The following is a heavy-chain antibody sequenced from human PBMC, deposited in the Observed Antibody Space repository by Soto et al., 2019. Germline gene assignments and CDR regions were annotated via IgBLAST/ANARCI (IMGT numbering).Heavy chain of an antibody. CDR3: ARGGSETSHTQDV. V-gene: IGHV1-69*01. Sequence: QVQLVQSGAEVKKPGSSVKVSCRASGGNFCSYAISWVRQAPGQGLEWMGGIIPLFGTANYAQKCRARVTITADEFTSTGYMEVSSLRSEGTVVYYCARGGSETSHTQDVWGQGTTVTVSS. CDR1: GGNFCSYA. CDR2: IIPLFGTA. D-gene: IGHD3-10*01. J-gene: IGHJ6*02.